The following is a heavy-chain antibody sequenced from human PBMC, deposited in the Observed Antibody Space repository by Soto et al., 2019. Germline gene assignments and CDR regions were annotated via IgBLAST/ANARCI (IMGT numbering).Heavy chain of an antibody. CDR2: IYYSGST. D-gene: IGHD4-17*01. CDR3: ARDSGDAGAFDY. Sequence: SETLSLTCTVSGGSISSGGYYWSWIRQHPGKGLEWIGYIYYSGSTYYNPSLKSRVTISVDTSKNQFSLKLSSVTAADTAVYYCARDSGDAGAFDYGGQGTLVTVSS. V-gene: IGHV4-31*03. CDR1: GGSISSGGYY. J-gene: IGHJ4*02.